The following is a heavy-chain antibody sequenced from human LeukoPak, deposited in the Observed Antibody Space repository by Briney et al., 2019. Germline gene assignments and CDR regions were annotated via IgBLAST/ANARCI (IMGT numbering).Heavy chain of an antibody. D-gene: IGHD2-21*02. V-gene: IGHV1-69*13. CDR2: IMPIFGTA. Sequence: GASVNVSCKASGGTFSSYAISWVRQAPGQGLEWMGGIMPIFGTANYAQKFQGRVTITADESTSTAYMELSSLRSEDTAVYYCARGRAYCGGDCYLQIDYWGQGTLVTVSS. J-gene: IGHJ4*02. CDR3: ARGRAYCGGDCYLQIDY. CDR1: GGTFSSYA.